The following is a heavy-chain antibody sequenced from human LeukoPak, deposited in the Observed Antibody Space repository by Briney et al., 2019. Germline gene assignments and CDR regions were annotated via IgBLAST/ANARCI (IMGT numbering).Heavy chain of an antibody. V-gene: IGHV3-30*04. Sequence: GRSLRPSCAASGFTFSSYAMHWVRQAPGKGLEWVAVISYDGSNKYYADSVKGRFTISRDNSKNTLYLQMNSLRAEDTAVYYCASGYSYGRPYYFDYWGQGTLVTVSS. CDR1: GFTFSSYA. D-gene: IGHD5-18*01. J-gene: IGHJ4*02. CDR3: ASGYSYGRPYYFDY. CDR2: ISYDGSNK.